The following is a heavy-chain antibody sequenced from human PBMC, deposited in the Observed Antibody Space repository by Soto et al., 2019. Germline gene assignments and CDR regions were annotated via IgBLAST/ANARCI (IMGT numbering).Heavy chain of an antibody. D-gene: IGHD3-22*01. Sequence: GESLKISCKGSGYSFTSYWISWVRQMPGKGLEWMGRIDPSDSYTNYSPSFQGHVTISSDKSISTAYLQWSSLKASDTAMYYFAGHVYDSSGYYLYCYYYYGMDVWGQGTTDTVCS. CDR1: GYSFTSYW. J-gene: IGHJ6*02. V-gene: IGHV5-10-1*01. CDR2: IDPSDSYT. CDR3: AGHVYDSSGYYLYCYYYYGMDV.